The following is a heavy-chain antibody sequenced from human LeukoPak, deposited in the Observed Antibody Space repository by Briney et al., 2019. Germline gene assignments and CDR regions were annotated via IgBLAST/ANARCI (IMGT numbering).Heavy chain of an antibody. J-gene: IGHJ4*02. CDR1: GXTVSTYV. CDR3: VRDSNFKIDY. V-gene: IGHV3-74*01. Sequence: TGGSLRLSCAVSGXTVSTYVMHWVRRAPGEGQVWVSRINHDGSDISYADSVKGRSTISRDNAKNTLYLQINSLRADDTAIYYCVRDSNFKIDYWGQGTLVTVSS. CDR2: INHDGSDI. D-gene: IGHD5-24*01.